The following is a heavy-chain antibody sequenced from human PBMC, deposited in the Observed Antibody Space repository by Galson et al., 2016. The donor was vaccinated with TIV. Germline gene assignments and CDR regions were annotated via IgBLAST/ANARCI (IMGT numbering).Heavy chain of an antibody. V-gene: IGHV3-30*01. J-gene: IGHJ4*02. CDR1: GFTFSSYA. Sequence: SLRLSCAASGFTFSSYAIHWVRQAPGRGLEWVALISYDGSNKYYADSVKGRFTISRGNSKNTLYVQMNSLRAEDTAVYYCARDRGYNSSWYEFDFWGQGTLVTVSS. CDR2: ISYDGSNK. D-gene: IGHD6-13*01. CDR3: ARDRGYNSSWYEFDF.